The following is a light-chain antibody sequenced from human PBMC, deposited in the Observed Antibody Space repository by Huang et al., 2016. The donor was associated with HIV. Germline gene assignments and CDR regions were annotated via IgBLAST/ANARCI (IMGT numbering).Light chain of an antibody. J-gene: IGKJ1*01. V-gene: IGKV3-15*01. CDR3: QQYNDWPRS. CDR2: AAS. CDR1: QNINTN. Sequence: EIVMTQSPGTLSVAPEERATLSCRASQNINTNLAGFQKKPGQAPRLLISAASTRTADFPARFSGSGSRTEFTLTISSLQSEDIAVYYCQQYNDWPRSFGQGTKVEIK.